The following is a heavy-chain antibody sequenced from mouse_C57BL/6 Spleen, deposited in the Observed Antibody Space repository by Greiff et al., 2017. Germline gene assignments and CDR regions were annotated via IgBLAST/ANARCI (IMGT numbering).Heavy chain of an antibody. V-gene: IGHV1-54*01. J-gene: IGHJ3*01. CDR3: ARWYYGSSYAWFAY. CDR1: GYAFTNYL. CDR2: INPGSGGT. D-gene: IGHD1-1*01. Sequence: VQLQQSGAELVRPGTSVKVSCKASGYAFTNYLIEWVKQRPGQGLEWIGVINPGSGGTNYNEKFKGKATLTADKSSSTAYMQLSSLTSEDSAVYFCARWYYGSSYAWFAYWGQGTLVTVSA.